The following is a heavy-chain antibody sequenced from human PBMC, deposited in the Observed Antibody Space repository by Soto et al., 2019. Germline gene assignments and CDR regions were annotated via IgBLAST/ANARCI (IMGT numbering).Heavy chain of an antibody. CDR3: TTNYYDSSGYDNWFDP. V-gene: IGHV3-49*03. J-gene: IGHJ5*02. CDR1: GFTFGDYA. Sequence: GGSLRLSCTASGFTFGDYAMSWFRQAPGMGLEWVGFIRSKAYGGTTQYAASVKGRFTISRDDSKSIAYLQMNSLKTEDTAVYYCTTNYYDSSGYDNWFDPWGQGTLVTVSS. D-gene: IGHD3-22*01. CDR2: IRSKAYGGTT.